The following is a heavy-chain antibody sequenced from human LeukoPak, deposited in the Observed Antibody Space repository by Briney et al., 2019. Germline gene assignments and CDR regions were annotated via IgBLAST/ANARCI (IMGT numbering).Heavy chain of an antibody. CDR1: GGTFSSYA. Sequence: GSSVKVSCTASGGTFSSYAISWVRQAPGQGLEWMGGIIPIFGTANYAQKFQGRVTITADESTSTAYMELSSLRSEDTAVYYCARGGDTMVRGVIISSWFDPWGQGTLVTVSS. V-gene: IGHV1-69*01. D-gene: IGHD3-10*01. CDR2: IIPIFGTA. J-gene: IGHJ5*02. CDR3: ARGGDTMVRGVIISSWFDP.